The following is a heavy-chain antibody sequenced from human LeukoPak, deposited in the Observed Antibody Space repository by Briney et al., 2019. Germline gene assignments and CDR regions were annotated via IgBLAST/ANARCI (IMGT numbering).Heavy chain of an antibody. CDR1: GFTFSSYA. CDR2: ISGSGGST. V-gene: IGHV3-23*01. Sequence: GGSLRLSCAASGFTFSSYAMSWVRQAPGKGLEWVSAISGSGGSTYYADSVKGRFTISRDNSKNTLYLQMNSLRAEDTAVYYCAKGYFYYDSSGYATFDHWGQGTLVTVSS. D-gene: IGHD3-22*01. CDR3: AKGYFYYDSSGYATFDH. J-gene: IGHJ4*02.